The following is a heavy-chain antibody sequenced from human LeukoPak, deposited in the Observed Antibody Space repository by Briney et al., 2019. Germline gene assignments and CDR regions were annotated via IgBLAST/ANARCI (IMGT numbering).Heavy chain of an antibody. CDR2: INSDGTST. V-gene: IGHV3-74*01. D-gene: IGHD6-13*01. CDR1: GFTFSSYW. CDR3: ARSSSSWYHDY. Sequence: GGSLRLSCAASGFTFSSYWMHWVRQAPGKGLVWVSRINSDGTSTSYADSVKGRFTISRDNAKNTLYLQMNSLRAEDTAVYYCARSSSSWYHDYWGQGTLVTVSS. J-gene: IGHJ4*02.